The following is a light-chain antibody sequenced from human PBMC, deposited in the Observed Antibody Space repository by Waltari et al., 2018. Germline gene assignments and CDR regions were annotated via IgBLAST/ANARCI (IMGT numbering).Light chain of an antibody. CDR2: RDF. CDR3: SAWDSSVSAVV. V-gene: IGLV10-54*01. J-gene: IGLJ2*01. Sequence: QAGLTQPPSVSKGLRQTATLPCTGNSNNVGHQRAAWLQQHQGHPPKLLSYRDFNRPSGISERFSASRSGNTASLTISGLQPEDEADYYCSAWDSSVSAVVFGGGTKLTVL. CDR1: SNNVGHQR.